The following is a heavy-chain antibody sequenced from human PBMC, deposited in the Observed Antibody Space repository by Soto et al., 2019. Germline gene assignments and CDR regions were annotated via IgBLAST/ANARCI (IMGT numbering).Heavy chain of an antibody. V-gene: IGHV4-30-4*01. Sequence: SETLSLTCTVSGGSISSGDYYWSWIRQPPGKGLEWIGYIYYSGSTYYNPSLKSRVTISVDTSKNQFSLKLSSVTAADTAVYYCAIGKVVVAATTYNCFDPWGQGTLVTVSS. J-gene: IGHJ5*02. CDR2: IYYSGST. CDR1: GGSISSGDYY. D-gene: IGHD2-15*01. CDR3: AIGKVVVAATTYNCFDP.